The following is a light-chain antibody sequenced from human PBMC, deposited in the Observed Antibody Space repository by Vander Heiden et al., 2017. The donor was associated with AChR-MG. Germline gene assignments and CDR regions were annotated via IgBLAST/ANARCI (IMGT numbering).Light chain of an antibody. Sequence: DIQMTQSPSTLSASVGDRVTITCRASQSISSWLAWYQQKPGKAPKLLIYKASSLESGVPSRFSGSGSGTEFTLTISSLQPDDFATYYCQQDTSYLWTFGQGTKVEIK. CDR1: QSISSW. V-gene: IGKV1-5*03. J-gene: IGKJ1*01. CDR3: QQDTSYLWT. CDR2: KAS.